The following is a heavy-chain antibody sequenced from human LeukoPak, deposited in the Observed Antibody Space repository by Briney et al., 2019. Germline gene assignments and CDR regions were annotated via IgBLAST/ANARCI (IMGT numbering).Heavy chain of an antibody. CDR2: IIPIFGIA. D-gene: IGHD6-13*01. CDR1: GGTFSSCA. V-gene: IGHV1-69*04. J-gene: IGHJ4*02. CDR3: ARDRIKGEQQLVQDY. Sequence: ASVKVSCKASGGTFSSCAISWVRQAPGQGLEWMGRIIPIFGIANYARKFQGRVTITADKSTSTAYMELSSLRSEDAAVYYCARDRIKGEQQLVQDYWGQGTLVTVSS.